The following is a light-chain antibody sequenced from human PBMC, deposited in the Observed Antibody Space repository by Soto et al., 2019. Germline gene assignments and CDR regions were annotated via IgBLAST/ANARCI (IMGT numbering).Light chain of an antibody. J-gene: IGKJ1*01. CDR1: QSVSSSY. CDR2: CAS. V-gene: IGKV3-20*01. CDR3: QQYGSSPWT. Sequence: EIVLTQSPGTLSLSPGQRATLSCRASQSVSSSYLAWYQQKPGQAPRHLIYCASSRATGIPDRFSGSGSGTDFTLTISRLEPEDGAVYYCQQYGSSPWTFGQGTKVEIK.